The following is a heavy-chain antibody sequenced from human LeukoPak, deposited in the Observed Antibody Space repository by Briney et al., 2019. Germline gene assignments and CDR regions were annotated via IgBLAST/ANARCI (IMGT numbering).Heavy chain of an antibody. V-gene: IGHV3-11*01. D-gene: IGHD3-22*01. CDR3: ARDLDHYYDSSGYIDY. CDR2: ISSSGSTI. J-gene: IGHJ4*02. Sequence: GGSLRLSCAASGFTFSDYYMSWIRQAPGKGLEWVPYISSSGSTIYYADSVKGRFTISRDNAKNSLYLQMNSLRAEDTAVYYCARDLDHYYDSSGYIDYWGQGTLVTVSS. CDR1: GFTFSDYY.